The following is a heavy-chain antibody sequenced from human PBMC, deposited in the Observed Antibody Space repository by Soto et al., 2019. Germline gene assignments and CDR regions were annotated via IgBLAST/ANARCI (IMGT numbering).Heavy chain of an antibody. V-gene: IGHV4-34*01. D-gene: IGHD6-13*01. Sequence: PSETLSLTCTVSGGSISCYYWSWIGQPPGKGLEWIGEINHSGSTSYNPSLKSRVTISVDTSKNQFSLKLSSVTAADTAVYYCARGHRYSSSWYNIYYYYGMDVWGQGTTVTVSS. CDR2: INHSGST. CDR1: GGSISCYY. CDR3: ARGHRYSSSWYNIYYYYGMDV. J-gene: IGHJ6*02.